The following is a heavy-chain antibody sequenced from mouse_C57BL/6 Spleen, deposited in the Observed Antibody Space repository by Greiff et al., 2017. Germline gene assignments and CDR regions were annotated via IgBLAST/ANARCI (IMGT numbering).Heavy chain of an antibody. CDR2: IDPNSGGT. CDR1: GYTFTSYW. CDR3: ARDQIYYYGSSYIGNFDY. Sequence: VQLQQPGAELVKPGASVKLSCKASGYTFTSYWMHWVKQRPGRGLEWIGRIDPNSGGTKYNEQFKSKATLTVDKPSSTAYMQLSSLTSEDSAVYYCARDQIYYYGSSYIGNFDYWGQGTTLTVSS. D-gene: IGHD1-1*01. J-gene: IGHJ2*01. V-gene: IGHV1-72*01.